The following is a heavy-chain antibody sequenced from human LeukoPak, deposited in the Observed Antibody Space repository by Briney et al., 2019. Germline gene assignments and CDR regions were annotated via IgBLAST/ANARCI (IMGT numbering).Heavy chain of an antibody. CDR3: ARAGPDYYDSSGYPFDY. Sequence: GSLRLSCAASGFTFSDYCMSWIRQAPGKGLEWVSYISSSGSTIYYADSVKGRFTISRDNAKNSLYLQMNSLRAEDTAVYYCARAGPDYYDSSGYPFDYWGQGTLVTVSS. D-gene: IGHD3-22*01. V-gene: IGHV3-11*01. CDR1: GFTFSDYC. J-gene: IGHJ4*02. CDR2: ISSSGSTI.